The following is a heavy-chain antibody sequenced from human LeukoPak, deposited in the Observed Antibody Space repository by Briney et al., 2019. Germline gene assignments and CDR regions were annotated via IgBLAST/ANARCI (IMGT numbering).Heavy chain of an antibody. V-gene: IGHV3-7*01. Sequence: GGSLRLSCAASGFTFDTYWMSWVRQAPGKGLEWVATIRQDGFEKFYVVSVKGRFTISRDNAENSPSLQMNSLRAEDTAVYYCASAAPFDCSGASCSLFDYWGQGTLVTVSS. D-gene: IGHD2-15*01. CDR3: ASAAPFDCSGASCSLFDY. CDR1: GFTFDTYW. J-gene: IGHJ4*02. CDR2: IRQDGFEK.